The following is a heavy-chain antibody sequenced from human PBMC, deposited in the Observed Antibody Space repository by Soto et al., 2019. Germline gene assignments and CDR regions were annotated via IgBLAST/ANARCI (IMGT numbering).Heavy chain of an antibody. CDR1: GYTFTNYG. V-gene: IGHV1-18*01. CDR3: ARATRHYGSGSYST. D-gene: IGHD3-10*01. CDR2: ISAYNGNT. J-gene: IGHJ5*02. Sequence: ASVKVSCKASGYTFTNYGISWGRQAPGQGLEWMGWISAYNGNTNYAQKLQGRVTMTTDTSTSTAYMELRSLRSDDTAVYYCARATRHYGSGSYSTWGQGTLVTVSS.